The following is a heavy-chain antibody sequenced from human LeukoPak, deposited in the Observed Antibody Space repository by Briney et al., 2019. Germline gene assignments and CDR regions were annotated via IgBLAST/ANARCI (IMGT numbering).Heavy chain of an antibody. CDR3: ARRRRYCSGVTCYDWFDP. CDR1: GYTFTGYY. D-gene: IGHD2-15*01. Sequence: GASVKVSCKASGYTFTGYYMHWVRQAPGQGLEWMGWINPNSGGTNYAQKFQGRVTMTRDTSISTANMELSRLRSDDTAVYYCARRRRYCSGVTCYDWFDPWGQGTLVTVSS. J-gene: IGHJ5*02. V-gene: IGHV1-2*02. CDR2: INPNSGGT.